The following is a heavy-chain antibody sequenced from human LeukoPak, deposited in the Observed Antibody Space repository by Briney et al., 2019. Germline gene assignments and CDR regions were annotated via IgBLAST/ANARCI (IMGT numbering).Heavy chain of an antibody. CDR1: GFTFSRYW. CDR3: ARLLVYNSGGEAFDY. V-gene: IGHV3-7*01. D-gene: IGHD3-10*01. CDR2: IKKDGSEK. J-gene: IGHJ4*02. Sequence: GGSLRLSCAASGFTFSRYWMSWVRQAPGKGLEWVANIKKDGSEKYYVDSVKGRFTISRDNAKNSLYLQMNSLRAEDTAVYYCARLLVYNSGGEAFDYWGPGTLVTVSS.